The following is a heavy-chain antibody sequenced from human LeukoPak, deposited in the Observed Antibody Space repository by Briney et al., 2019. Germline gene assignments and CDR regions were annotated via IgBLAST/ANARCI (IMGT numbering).Heavy chain of an antibody. CDR2: ITSSGTSI. CDR1: GFTFSDYY. V-gene: IGHV3-11*04. J-gene: IGHJ4*02. CDR3: ARAGRGFTYGYSDY. D-gene: IGHD5-18*01. Sequence: PGGSLRLSCAASGFTFSDYYMTWIRQAPGKGLEWASYITSSGTSIYYADSVKGRFTISRDNAKSSLYLQMNSLRAEDTAVYYCARAGRGFTYGYSDYWGQGTLVTVSS.